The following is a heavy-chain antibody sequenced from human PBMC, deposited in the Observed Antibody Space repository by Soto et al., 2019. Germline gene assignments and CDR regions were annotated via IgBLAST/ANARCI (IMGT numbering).Heavy chain of an antibody. CDR1: GGSISSGGYY. CDR3: VRETLGYCSSTSCYTGSSRGMDV. CDR2: IYYSGST. V-gene: IGHV4-31*03. J-gene: IGHJ6*02. D-gene: IGHD2-2*02. Sequence: QVQLQESGPGLVKPSQTLSLTCTVSGGSISSGGYYWSWIRQHPGKGLEWIGYIYYSGSTYYNPSLKSRVTISVDTSKNQFSLKLSSVTAADTAVYYCVRETLGYCSSTSCYTGSSRGMDVWGQGTTVTVSS.